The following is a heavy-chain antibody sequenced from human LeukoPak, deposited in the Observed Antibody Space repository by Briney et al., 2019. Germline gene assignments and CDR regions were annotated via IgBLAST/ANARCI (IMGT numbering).Heavy chain of an antibody. Sequence: KPGGSLRLSCAASGFTFSNAWMSWVRQAPGKGLEWVGRIKSKTDGGTTDYAAPVKGRFTISRDDSKNTLYLQMNSLKTEDTAVHYCTTDGGKVRSYDFWSGYGLSDYWGQGTLVTVSS. CDR2: IKSKTDGGTT. D-gene: IGHD3-3*01. V-gene: IGHV3-15*01. CDR3: TTDGGKVRSYDFWSGYGLSDY. J-gene: IGHJ4*02. CDR1: GFTFSNAW.